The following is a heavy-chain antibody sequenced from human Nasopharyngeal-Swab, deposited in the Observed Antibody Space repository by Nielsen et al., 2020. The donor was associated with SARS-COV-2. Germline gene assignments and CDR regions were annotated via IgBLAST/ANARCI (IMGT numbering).Heavy chain of an antibody. J-gene: IGHJ4*02. D-gene: IGHD6-13*01. Sequence: ASVKVSCKVSGYTLTESSMHWVRQAPGKGLEWMGGFDPEDGETIYAQKFQGRVTMTEDTSTDTAYMELSSLRSEDTAVYYCATDLRYSSPYRDWGQGTLVTVSS. CDR2: FDPEDGET. CDR1: GYTLTESS. CDR3: ATDLRYSSPYRD. V-gene: IGHV1-24*01.